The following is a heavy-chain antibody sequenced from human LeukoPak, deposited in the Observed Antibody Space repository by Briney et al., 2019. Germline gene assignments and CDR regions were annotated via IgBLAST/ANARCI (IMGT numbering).Heavy chain of an antibody. J-gene: IGHJ4*02. Sequence: GASVKVSCKASGYTFTSYYMHWVRQAPGQGLEWMGIINPSGGSTSYAQKFQGRVTMTRDMSTSTVYMELSSLRSGDTAVYYCASGGQLWYPDYWGQGTLVTVSS. CDR2: INPSGGST. D-gene: IGHD5-18*01. CDR1: GYTFTSYY. V-gene: IGHV1-46*01. CDR3: ASGGQLWYPDY.